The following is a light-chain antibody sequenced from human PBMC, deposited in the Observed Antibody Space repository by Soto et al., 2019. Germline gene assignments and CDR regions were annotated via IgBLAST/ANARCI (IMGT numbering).Light chain of an antibody. Sequence: EIVLTQSPATLSLSPGERATLSCRASQSVGSYLAWYQQKPGQAPRLLIYDASNRATGIPTRFSGCGSGTDFTLTISSLEPEDFAVYYCQQRSSWPGTFGQGTKVEIK. CDR2: DAS. CDR3: QQRSSWPGT. CDR1: QSVGSY. J-gene: IGKJ1*01. V-gene: IGKV3-11*01.